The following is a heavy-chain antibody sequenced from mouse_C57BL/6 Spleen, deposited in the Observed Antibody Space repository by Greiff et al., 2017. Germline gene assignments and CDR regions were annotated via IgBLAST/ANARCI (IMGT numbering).Heavy chain of an antibody. CDR3: TRDWDGYYFDY. D-gene: IGHD4-1*01. Sequence: EVKVVESGEGLVKPGGSLKLSCAASGFTFSSYAMSWVRQTPEKRLEWVAYISSGGDYIYYADTVKGRFTISRDNARNTLYLQMSSLKSEDTAMYYCTRDWDGYYFDYWGQGTTLTVSS. CDR1: GFTFSSYA. J-gene: IGHJ2*01. CDR2: ISSGGDYI. V-gene: IGHV5-9-1*02.